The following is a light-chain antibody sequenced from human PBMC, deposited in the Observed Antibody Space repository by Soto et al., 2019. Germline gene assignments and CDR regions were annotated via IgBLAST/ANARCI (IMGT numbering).Light chain of an antibody. CDR1: ETITRY. V-gene: IGKV1-39*01. J-gene: IGKJ3*01. CDR3: QQRSNSFT. CDR2: AAS. Sequence: DIQMTQSPSSLSASVGERVIITCRASETITRYLNWYQSKPGKAPRLLISAASSLQTGVPSRFSGSGSGTDFTLTISSLEPEDFAVYYCQQRSNSFTFGPGTKVDIK.